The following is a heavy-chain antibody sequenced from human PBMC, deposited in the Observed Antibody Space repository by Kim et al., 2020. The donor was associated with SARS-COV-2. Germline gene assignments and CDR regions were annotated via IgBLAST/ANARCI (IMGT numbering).Heavy chain of an antibody. Sequence: GGSLRLSCAASGFTFSSYWMSWVRQAPGKGLEWVANIKQDGSEKYYVDSVKGRFTISRDNAKNSLYLQMNSLRAEDTAVYYCARELRFLEWLLGKYYYYYYGMDVWGQGTTVTVSS. D-gene: IGHD3-3*01. CDR3: ARELRFLEWLLGKYYYYYYGMDV. CDR1: GFTFSSYW. J-gene: IGHJ6*02. V-gene: IGHV3-7*01. CDR2: IKQDGSEK.